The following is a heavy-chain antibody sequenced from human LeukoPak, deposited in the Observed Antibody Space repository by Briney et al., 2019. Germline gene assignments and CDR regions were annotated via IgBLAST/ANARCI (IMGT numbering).Heavy chain of an antibody. CDR1: GFTFSSYE. V-gene: IGHV3-48*03. CDR2: ISSSGSTI. Sequence: PGGSLRLSCAVSGFTFSSYEMNWVRQAPGKGLEWVSYISSSGSTIYYADSVKGRFTISRDNSKNTLYLQMNSLRAEDTAVYYCAKVEYPKTIYYYYYYMDVWGKGTTVTISS. J-gene: IGHJ6*03. CDR3: AKVEYPKTIYYYYYYMDV. D-gene: IGHD6-6*01.